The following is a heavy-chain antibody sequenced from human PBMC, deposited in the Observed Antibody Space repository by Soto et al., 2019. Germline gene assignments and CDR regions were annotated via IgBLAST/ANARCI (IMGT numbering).Heavy chain of an antibody. CDR2: IYWDGET. V-gene: IGHV2-5*02. J-gene: IGHJ4*02. CDR1: GFSFTTTRMG. CDR3: AHRDSTGTTTYFDS. D-gene: IGHD1-1*01. Sequence: QITVKAAGPTLVKPTETLTLTCTFSGFSFTTTRMGVGWTRQPPGKALEWLAIIYWDGETRYNPLLRRRLTLTADTSKNQVVLTMTNMDPKDTATYYCAHRDSTGTTTYFDSWGQGLPVTVAS.